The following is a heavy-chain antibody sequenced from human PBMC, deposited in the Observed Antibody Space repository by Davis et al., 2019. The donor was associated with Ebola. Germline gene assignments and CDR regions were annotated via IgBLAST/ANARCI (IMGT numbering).Heavy chain of an antibody. D-gene: IGHD3-22*01. CDR1: GYTFTSYG. CDR3: ARAYYYDSSGYYRY. CDR2: ISAYNGNT. J-gene: IGHJ4*02. V-gene: IGHV1-18*01. Sequence: ASVKVSCKASGYTFTSYGISWVRQAPGQGLEWMGWISAYNGNTNYAQKLQGRVTMTTDTSTSAAYMELRSLRSDDTAVYYCARAYYYDSSGYYRYWGQGTLVTVSS.